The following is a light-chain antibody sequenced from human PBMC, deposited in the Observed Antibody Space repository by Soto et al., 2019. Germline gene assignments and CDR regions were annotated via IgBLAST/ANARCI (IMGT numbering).Light chain of an antibody. J-gene: IGLJ3*02. CDR2: LEGSGSY. Sequence: QLVLTQSSSASASLGSSVKLTCTLSSWQSSYIIAWHQQQPGKAPRYLMKLEGSGSYNKGSGVPDRFSGSSSGADRYLTISNLQFEDEADYYCEAWDSNTNWVFGGGTKLTVL. V-gene: IGLV4-60*02. CDR1: SWQSSYI. CDR3: EAWDSNTNWV.